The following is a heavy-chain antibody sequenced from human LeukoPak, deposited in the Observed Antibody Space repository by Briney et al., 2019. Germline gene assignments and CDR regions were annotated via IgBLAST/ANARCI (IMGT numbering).Heavy chain of an antibody. CDR2: ISYDGSNK. D-gene: IGHD1-1*01. CDR3: AKDRKGTLDY. J-gene: IGHJ4*02. Sequence: GRSLRLSCAASGFTFSSYGIHWVRQAPGKGLEWVAVISYDGSNKYYADSVKGRFTISRDNSKNTLYLQMNSLRAEDSAVYYCAKDRKGTLDYWGQGTLVTVSS. CDR1: GFTFSSYG. V-gene: IGHV3-30*18.